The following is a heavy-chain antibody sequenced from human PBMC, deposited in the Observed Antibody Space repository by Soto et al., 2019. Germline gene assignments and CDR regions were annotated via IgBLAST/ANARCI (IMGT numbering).Heavy chain of an antibody. CDR3: AREFGEHSSASGMDG. J-gene: IGHJ6*02. CDR2: ISAYNGNT. D-gene: IGHD6-6*01. CDR1: GYTFTSYG. Sequence: QVQLVQSGAEVKKPGASVKVSCKASGYTFTSYGISWVRQAPGQGLDWMGWISAYNGNTNYAHKIQGRVTMTTDTSTSSGYRELRNLRSDDTAVDYCAREFGEHSSASGMDGWGQGTTVTVSS. V-gene: IGHV1-18*01.